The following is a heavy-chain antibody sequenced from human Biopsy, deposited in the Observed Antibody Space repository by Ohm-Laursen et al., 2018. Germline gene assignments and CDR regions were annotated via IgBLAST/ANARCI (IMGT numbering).Heavy chain of an antibody. J-gene: IGHJ2*01. CDR2: ISYDGSGE. Sequence: SLRLSCAASGFTFSNYAMHWVRQAPGKGLEWVAVISYDGSGEYYADSLQGRFIISRDNPKNTVDLQMNSLRAEDTAVYFCAKDGKRWDYSTYFSWHFDLWGRGTPVTVSS. CDR3: AKDGKRWDYSTYFSWHFDL. D-gene: IGHD4-11*01. CDR1: GFTFSNYA. V-gene: IGHV3-30*18.